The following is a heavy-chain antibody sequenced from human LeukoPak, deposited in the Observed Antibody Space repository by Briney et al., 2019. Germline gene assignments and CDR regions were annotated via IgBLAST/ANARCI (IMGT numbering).Heavy chain of an antibody. Sequence: SETLSLTCAVYGGSFSGYYWSWIRQPPGKGLEWIGEINHSGSTNYNPSLKSRVTISVDTSKNQFSLKLSSVTAADTAVYYCARRIFDPYYYGSGRKGLYMDVWGKGTTVTISS. J-gene: IGHJ6*03. V-gene: IGHV4-34*01. CDR3: ARRIFDPYYYGSGRKGLYMDV. CDR2: INHSGST. CDR1: GGSFSGYY. D-gene: IGHD3-10*01.